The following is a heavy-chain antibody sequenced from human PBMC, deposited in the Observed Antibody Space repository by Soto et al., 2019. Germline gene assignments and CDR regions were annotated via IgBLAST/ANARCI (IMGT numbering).Heavy chain of an antibody. CDR3: ARVSEMGTATDGDSYYMDV. Sequence: QVQLVQSGAEVKKPGSSVKVSCKASGGTFSNYTISWVRQAPGQGPEWMGRIIPILNIANYAQKFQGRVTITAEKSTSTPYMELTRLRSEDPAVYYCARVSEMGTATDGDSYYMDVWGKGTTVTVPS. V-gene: IGHV1-69*02. D-gene: IGHD4-17*01. CDR1: GGTFSNYT. CDR2: IIPILNIA. J-gene: IGHJ6*03.